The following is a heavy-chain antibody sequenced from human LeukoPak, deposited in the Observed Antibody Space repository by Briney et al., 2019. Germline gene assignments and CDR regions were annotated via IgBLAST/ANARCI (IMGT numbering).Heavy chain of an antibody. D-gene: IGHD6-19*01. V-gene: IGHV1-46*01. Sequence: ASVNVSCKASGYTFTSYYMHWVRQAPGQGLEWMVIINPSGGSTSYAQKFQGRVTMTRDTSTSTVYMELSSLRSEDTAVYYCARTLGGGYSSGWFDYWGQGTLVTVSS. J-gene: IGHJ4*02. CDR1: GYTFTSYY. CDR3: ARTLGGGYSSGWFDY. CDR2: INPSGGST.